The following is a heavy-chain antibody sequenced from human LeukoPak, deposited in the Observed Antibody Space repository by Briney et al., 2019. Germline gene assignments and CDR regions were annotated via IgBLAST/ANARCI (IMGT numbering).Heavy chain of an antibody. CDR1: GFTFSSYA. V-gene: IGHV3-23*01. D-gene: IGHD3-22*01. CDR2: ISGSGGST. J-gene: IGHJ4*02. Sequence: GGSLRLSCAASGFTFSSYAMSWVRQAPGKGLEWVSAISGSGGSTYYADSVKGRFTISRDNSKNTLYLQMNSLRAEDTAVYYCANLLGYDSTLDYWGQGTLVTVSS. CDR3: ANLLGYDSTLDY.